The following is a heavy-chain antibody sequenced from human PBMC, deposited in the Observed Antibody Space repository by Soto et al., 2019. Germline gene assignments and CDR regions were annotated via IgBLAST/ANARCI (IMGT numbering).Heavy chain of an antibody. CDR3: ASYGDLADFDY. D-gene: IGHD4-17*01. CDR2: IKQDGSEK. Sequence: EVQLVESGGGLVQPGGSLRLSCAASGFTFSSYWMSWVRQAPGKGLEWVANIKQDGSEKYYVDSVKGRFTISRDNAKNSLYLQMNSLRAEDTAVYYCASYGDLADFDYWGRGTLVTVSS. CDR1: GFTFSSYW. V-gene: IGHV3-7*01. J-gene: IGHJ4*02.